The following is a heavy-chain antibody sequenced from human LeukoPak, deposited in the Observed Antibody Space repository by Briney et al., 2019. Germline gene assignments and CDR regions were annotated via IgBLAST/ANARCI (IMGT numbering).Heavy chain of an antibody. Sequence: PGASPRLSCAASGFTFSSYAMSWVRQAPGKGLEWVSGISGSGGSTYYADSVEGRFTISRDNSKNTLYLQMNSRRAEDTAVYYCAKPRGYCSGGSCYSYYYYGMDVWGQGTTVTVSS. CDR2: ISGSGGST. J-gene: IGHJ6*02. CDR1: GFTFSSYA. V-gene: IGHV3-23*01. D-gene: IGHD2-15*01. CDR3: AKPRGYCSGGSCYSYYYYGMDV.